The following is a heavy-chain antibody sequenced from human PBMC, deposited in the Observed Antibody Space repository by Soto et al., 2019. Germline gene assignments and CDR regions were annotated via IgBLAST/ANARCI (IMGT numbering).Heavy chain of an antibody. CDR2: MNPNRGNR. CDR1: GYTFTSYD. V-gene: IGHV1-8*01. J-gene: IGHJ5*02. CDR3: ARERTRGFDP. Sequence: QVHLVQSGAEVRKPGASVKVSCKASGYTFTSYDINWVRQATGQGLEWMGWMNPNRGNRAYAQKFQGTVTMTRNTSIGTAHMELSSLRAEDTAVYSCARERTRGFDPWGQGTLVTVSS.